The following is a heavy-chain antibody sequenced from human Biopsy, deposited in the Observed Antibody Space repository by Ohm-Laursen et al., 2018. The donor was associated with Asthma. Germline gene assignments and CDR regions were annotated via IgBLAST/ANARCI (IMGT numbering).Heavy chain of an antibody. Sequence: ASVKVSCKTSGHTFNSAGITWVRQAPGQGLEWMGWISVYNGNTKVAQKLQDRVTMITDTSTSAAYMELRSLRSDDTAVYFCARAVDYSHYYGIDVWGQGTTVTVS. D-gene: IGHD3-10*01. J-gene: IGHJ6*02. CDR1: GHTFNSAG. CDR3: ARAVDYSHYYGIDV. CDR2: ISVYNGNT. V-gene: IGHV1-18*01.